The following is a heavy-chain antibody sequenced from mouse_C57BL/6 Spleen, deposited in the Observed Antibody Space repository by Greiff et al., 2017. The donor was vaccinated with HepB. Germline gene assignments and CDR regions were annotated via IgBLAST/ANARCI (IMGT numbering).Heavy chain of an antibody. CDR1: GYTFTSYW. CDR2: IDPSDSYT. V-gene: IGHV1-59*01. D-gene: IGHD1-1*01. J-gene: IGHJ3*01. CDR3: ARTPYGSSFAWFAY. Sequence: QVQLQQPGAELVRPGTSVKLSCKASGYTFTSYWMHWVKQRPGQGLEWIGVIDPSDSYTNYNQKFKGKATLTVDTSSSTAYMQLSSLTSEDSAVYYCARTPYGSSFAWFAYWGQGTLVTVSA.